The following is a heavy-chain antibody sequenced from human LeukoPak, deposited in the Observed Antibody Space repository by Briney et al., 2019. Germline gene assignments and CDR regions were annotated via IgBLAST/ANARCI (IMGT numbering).Heavy chain of an antibody. V-gene: IGHV3-66*01. CDR3: ARGYGDHVGPFYFQH. CDR2: IYSGGNT. CDR1: GFTVSTIY. J-gene: IGHJ1*01. D-gene: IGHD4-17*01. Sequence: GRSLRLSCAASGFTVSTIYMTWVRQAPGKGLEWDSIIYSGGNTYYADSVKGRFTISSENSKNTLYLQMNSLRVEETAVYYCARGYGDHVGPFYFQHWGQGTLVTVSS.